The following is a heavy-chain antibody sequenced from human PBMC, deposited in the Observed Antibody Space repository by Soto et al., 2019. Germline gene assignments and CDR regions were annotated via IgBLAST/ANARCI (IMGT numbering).Heavy chain of an antibody. J-gene: IGHJ6*02. Sequence: EVQLVESGGGLVQPGGSLRLSCAASGFTFSLYSMSWVRQAPGKGLEWVSYISRSSTGIHYADSVKGRFTISRDDATNSMHLQMTSLRDGDTAVYYCAMAVTWGLDVWGQGTTVSISS. D-gene: IGHD3-10*01. V-gene: IGHV3-48*02. CDR1: GFTFSLYS. CDR2: ISRSSTGI. CDR3: AMAVTWGLDV.